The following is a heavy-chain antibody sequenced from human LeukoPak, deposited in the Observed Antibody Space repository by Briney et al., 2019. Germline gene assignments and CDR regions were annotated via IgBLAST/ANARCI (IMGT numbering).Heavy chain of an antibody. V-gene: IGHV4-39*01. CDR1: GGSINSSSYY. CDR3: ARHSTVNTDWFDP. Sequence: SETLSLTCTVSGGSINSSSYYWGWIRQPPGKGLEWIGSIYYSGSTYHNPSLKSRVTISVDTSKNQFSLKLSSVTAADTAVYYCARHSTVNTDWFDPWGQGTLVTVSS. CDR2: IYYSGST. D-gene: IGHD4-17*01. J-gene: IGHJ5*02.